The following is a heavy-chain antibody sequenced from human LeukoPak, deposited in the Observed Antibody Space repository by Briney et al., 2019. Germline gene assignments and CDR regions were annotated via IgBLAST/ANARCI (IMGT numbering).Heavy chain of an antibody. CDR2: FYHSGNT. J-gene: IGHJ3*02. CDR1: GYSISSGSY. D-gene: IGHD5-12*01. Sequence: SETLSLTCTVSGYSISSGSYWGWIRQPPGKGLEWIGSFYHSGNTYYNPSLKSRVTISVDTSKNQFSLKLSSVTAADTAVYYCARWDAIVATILGAFDIWGQGTMVTVSS. V-gene: IGHV4-38-2*02. CDR3: ARWDAIVATILGAFDI.